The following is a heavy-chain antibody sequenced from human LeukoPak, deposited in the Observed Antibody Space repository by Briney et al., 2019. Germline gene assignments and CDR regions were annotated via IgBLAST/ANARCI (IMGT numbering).Heavy chain of an antibody. CDR1: GGSISSSNW. V-gene: IGHV4-4*02. Sequence: SGTLSLTCAVSGGSISSSNWWCWVRQPPGKGLEWIGEIYHSGSTNYNPSLKSRVTISVDKSKNQFSLKLSSVTAADTAVYYCASRATTVTGRNDYWGQGTLVTVSS. D-gene: IGHD4-17*01. CDR2: IYHSGST. CDR3: ASRATTVTGRNDY. J-gene: IGHJ4*02.